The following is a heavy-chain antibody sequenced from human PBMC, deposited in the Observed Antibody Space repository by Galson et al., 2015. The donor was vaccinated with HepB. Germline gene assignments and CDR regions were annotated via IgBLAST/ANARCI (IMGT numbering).Heavy chain of an antibody. CDR2: INPNSGGT. V-gene: IGHV1-2*06. J-gene: IGHJ4*02. CDR1: GYTFTGYH. D-gene: IGHD5-18*01. CDR3: ASTRYGQQTFIDY. Sequence: SVKVSCKASGYTFTGYHMHWVRQAPGQGLEWMGRINPNSGGTNYAQKFQGRVTMTRDTSISTAYMELSRLRSDDTAVYYCASTRYGQQTFIDYWGQGTLVTVSS.